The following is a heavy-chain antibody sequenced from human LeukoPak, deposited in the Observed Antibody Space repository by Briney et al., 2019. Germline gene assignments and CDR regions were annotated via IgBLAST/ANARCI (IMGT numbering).Heavy chain of an antibody. CDR1: GYTFTIYY. CDR2: INPSGGST. Sequence: ASVTVSFKASGYTFTIYYMHWVRQAPGQGLEWMGIINPSGGSTSYAQKFQGRVTMTRDTSTSTVYMELSSLRSEDTAVYYCARDRYRQWLAPPNYYGMDVWGQGTTVTVSS. D-gene: IGHD6-19*01. V-gene: IGHV1-46*01. J-gene: IGHJ6*02. CDR3: ARDRYRQWLAPPNYYGMDV.